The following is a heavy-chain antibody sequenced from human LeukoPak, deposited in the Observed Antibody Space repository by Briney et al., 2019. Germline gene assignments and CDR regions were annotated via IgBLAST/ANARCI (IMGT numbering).Heavy chain of an antibody. CDR2: ISGGGATT. V-gene: IGHV3-23*01. CDR3: AKGHGDSDGYYYYDH. J-gene: IGHJ4*02. Sequence: GGSLRLSCAASGFAFNSYAMSWVRQAPGKGLEWVSGISGGGATTYYADSVKGRFTTSRDNSKDTLYLQMNSLRAEDTAVYYCAKGHGDSDGYYYYDHWGQGTLVTVSS. CDR1: GFAFNSYA. D-gene: IGHD3-22*01.